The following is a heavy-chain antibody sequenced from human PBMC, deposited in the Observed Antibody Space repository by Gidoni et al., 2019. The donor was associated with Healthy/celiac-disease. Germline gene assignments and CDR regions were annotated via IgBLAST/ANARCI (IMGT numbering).Heavy chain of an antibody. J-gene: IGHJ4*02. CDR3: AKATVVVVAATTFDY. CDR2: ISGSGGST. V-gene: IGHV3-23*01. CDR1: GFTFSSYA. Sequence: EVQLLESGGGLVQPGGSLRLSCAASGFTFSSYAMSWVRQAPGKGLEWVAAISGSGGSTYYADSVKGRFTISRDNSKNTLYLQMNSLRAEDTAVYYCAKATVVVVAATTFDYWGQGTLVTVSS. D-gene: IGHD2-15*01.